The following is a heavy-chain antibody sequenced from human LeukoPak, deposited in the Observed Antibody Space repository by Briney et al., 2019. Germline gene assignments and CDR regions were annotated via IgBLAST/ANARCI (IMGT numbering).Heavy chain of an antibody. V-gene: IGHV5-51*01. D-gene: IGHD3-22*01. CDR1: GYSFTTYW. CDR2: IYADDSDT. J-gene: IGHJ3*01. Sequence: GESLKISCKGSGYSFTTYWIGWVRQMPGKGLEWMGIIYADDSDTRYSPSFQGQVTISADKSISTAYLQWSSLKASDTTMYYCARRNYYDSSARGAFDVWGQGTMVTVSS. CDR3: ARRNYYDSSARGAFDV.